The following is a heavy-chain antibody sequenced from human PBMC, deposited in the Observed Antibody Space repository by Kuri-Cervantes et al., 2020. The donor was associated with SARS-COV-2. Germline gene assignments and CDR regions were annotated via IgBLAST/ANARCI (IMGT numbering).Heavy chain of an antibody. D-gene: IGHD2-21*02. Sequence: SQTLSLTCAVSGVTISSGHYTWSWNRQPPGKGLVWLGSIYHNGRTYYNPFLNNRPTITVDRHNNQVSLKVTPVTAADTAVYYCARARAYSGDDYFYHYGMDVWGQGNTVTVSS. CDR1: GVTISSGHYT. V-gene: IGHV4-30-2*01. CDR2: IYHNGRT. CDR3: ARARAYSGDDYFYHYGMDV. J-gene: IGHJ6*02.